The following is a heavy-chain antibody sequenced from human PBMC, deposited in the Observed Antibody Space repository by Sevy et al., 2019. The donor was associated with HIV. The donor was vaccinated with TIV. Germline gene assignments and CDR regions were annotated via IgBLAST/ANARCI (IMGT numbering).Heavy chain of an antibody. Sequence: ASVKVSCKASGYSFTNYAIHWVRQAPGQGLEWMGWIKTDNGNTKYSQRFQGRVTITRDTSATTAYMEMSSLRYDDTALYFCARGSGGIFGVVVGQFDSWGQGTLVTVSS. CDR2: IKTDNGNT. D-gene: IGHD3-3*01. CDR3: ARGSGGIFGVVVGQFDS. V-gene: IGHV1-3*04. J-gene: IGHJ4*02. CDR1: GYSFTNYA.